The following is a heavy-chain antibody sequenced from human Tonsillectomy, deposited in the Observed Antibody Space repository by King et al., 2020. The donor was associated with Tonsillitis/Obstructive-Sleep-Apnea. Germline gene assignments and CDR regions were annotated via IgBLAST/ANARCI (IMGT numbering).Heavy chain of an antibody. J-gene: IGHJ4*02. CDR2: IIPIFGIV. CDR1: GGTFSSYA. D-gene: IGHD1-26*01. Sequence: QLVQSGAEVKKPGSSVKVSCKASGGTFSSYAISWVRQAPGQGLEWMGRIIPIFGIVNYAQKFQGRVTLTADKSTSTAYMELSSLRSEDTAVYYCARDPLSGSYYDSLYYFDYWGQGTLVTVSS. V-gene: IGHV1-69*04. CDR3: ARDPLSGSYYDSLYYFDY.